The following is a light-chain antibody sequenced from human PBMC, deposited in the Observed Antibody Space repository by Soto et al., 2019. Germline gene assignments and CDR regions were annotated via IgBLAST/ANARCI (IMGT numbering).Light chain of an antibody. Sequence: DIQMTQSPSTLSASVGDRVTITCRASQSISSWLAWYQQKPGKAPKLLIYDASSVESGVPPRFGGSGSGTEFTLTISSLQTDYCATYDCQQYNSYSWAFGQGTKVEIK. V-gene: IGKV1-5*01. CDR1: QSISSW. CDR3: QQYNSYSWA. CDR2: DAS. J-gene: IGKJ1*01.